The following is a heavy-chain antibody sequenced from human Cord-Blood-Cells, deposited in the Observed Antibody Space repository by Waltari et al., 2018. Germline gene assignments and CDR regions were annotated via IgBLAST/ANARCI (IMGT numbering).Heavy chain of an antibody. J-gene: IGHJ4*02. D-gene: IGHD5-12*01. CDR3: ARCGYSGYEGFDY. V-gene: IGHV3-53*01. CDR1: GFTVSSNY. CDR2: IYSGGST. Sequence: EVQLVESGGGLIQPGGSLRLSCAASGFTVSSNYMSWVRQAPGKGLEWVSVIYSGGSTYYADSVKGRFIISRDNSKNTLYLQMNSLRAEDTAVYYCARCGYSGYEGFDYWGQGTLVTVSS.